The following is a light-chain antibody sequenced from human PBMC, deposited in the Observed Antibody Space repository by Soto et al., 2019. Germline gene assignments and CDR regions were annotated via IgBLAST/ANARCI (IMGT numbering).Light chain of an antibody. CDR2: GAF. J-gene: IGKJ5*01. CDR3: QQYGSSPIT. V-gene: IGKV3-20*01. CDR1: QSVSSNY. Sequence: EIVLTQSPGTLSLSPGERGTFSCRSSQSVSSNYLAWYQQKPGQAPRLLIYGAFKRATGIPDRFSGSGSGTDFTLTISRLEPEDFAVYYCQQYGSSPITFGQGTRLEIK.